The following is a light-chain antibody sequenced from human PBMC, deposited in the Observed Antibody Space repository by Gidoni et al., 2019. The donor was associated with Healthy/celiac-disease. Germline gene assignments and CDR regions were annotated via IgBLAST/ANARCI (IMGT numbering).Light chain of an antibody. V-gene: IGKV3-11*01. J-gene: IGKJ2*01. Sequence: EIVLTQSPATLSLSPGERATLSCRASQSVSSYLAWYQLKPGQAPRLLIYDASNMATGIPARFSGSGSGTDFTLTISSLEPEDFAVYYCQQRSNWPPYTFGQGTKLEIK. CDR1: QSVSSY. CDR2: DAS. CDR3: QQRSNWPPYT.